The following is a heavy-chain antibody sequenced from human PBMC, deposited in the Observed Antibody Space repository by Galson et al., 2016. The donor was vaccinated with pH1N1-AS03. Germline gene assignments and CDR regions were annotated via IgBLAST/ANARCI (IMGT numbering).Heavy chain of an antibody. CDR3: TRHDYGDYVGWFDP. Sequence: ETLSLTCTVSGGSISSHYWNWIRQPPGKGLEWIGYINYSGSTNYNPSLKSRVTISVDTSKNLFSLKLSSVTAADTAVYYCTRHDYGDYVGWFDPWGQGTLVTVSS. CDR2: INYSGST. J-gene: IGHJ5*02. D-gene: IGHD4-17*01. V-gene: IGHV4-59*11. CDR1: GGSISSHY.